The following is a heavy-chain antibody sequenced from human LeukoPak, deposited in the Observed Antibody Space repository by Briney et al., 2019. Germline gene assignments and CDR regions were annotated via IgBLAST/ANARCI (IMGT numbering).Heavy chain of an antibody. CDR1: VFTFSSYG. J-gene: IGHJ6*02. CDR3: AEDLLGGDSGSDYRVGEVDRDV. V-gene: IGHV3-30*18. Sequence: GGSLRLSCAVSVFTFSSYGMHWVRQAPGKGLEWVAVISYDGSNKYYADSVKGRFTISRDKSKNTLYLQMNSLRAEDTAVYYCAEDLLGGDSGSDYRVGEVDRDVWGQGTTVTVSS. D-gene: IGHD1-26*01. CDR2: ISYDGSNK.